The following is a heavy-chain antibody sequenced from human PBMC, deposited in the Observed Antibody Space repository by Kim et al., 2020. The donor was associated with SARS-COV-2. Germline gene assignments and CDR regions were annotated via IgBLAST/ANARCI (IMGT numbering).Heavy chain of an antibody. Sequence: QRGNPNYNPSLKSRVTISVDTSKNQFSLKLSSVTAADTAVYYCARWPGDYWGQGTLVTVSS. CDR3: ARWPGDY. CDR2: QRGNP. V-gene: IGHV4-34*01. J-gene: IGHJ4*02.